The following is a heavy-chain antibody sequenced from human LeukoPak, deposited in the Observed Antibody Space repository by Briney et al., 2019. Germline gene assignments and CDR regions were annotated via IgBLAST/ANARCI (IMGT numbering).Heavy chain of an antibody. J-gene: IGHJ4*02. Sequence: GGSLRLSCAASGFTVSSNYMGWVRQAPGKGLEWVSVIYSGGSTYYADPVKGRFTISRDNSKNTLYLQMNSLRAEDTAVYYCARAGRGVIRGYYFDYWGQGTLVTVSS. CDR3: ARAGRGVIRGYYFDY. V-gene: IGHV3-53*01. CDR1: GFTVSSNY. CDR2: IYSGGST. D-gene: IGHD3-10*01.